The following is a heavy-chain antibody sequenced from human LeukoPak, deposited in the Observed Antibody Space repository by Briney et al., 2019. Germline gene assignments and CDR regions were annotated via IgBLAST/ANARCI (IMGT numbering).Heavy chain of an antibody. J-gene: IGHJ5*02. CDR1: GFTFDDYA. CDR3: AKDIGR. CDR2: ISWNSGSI. Sequence: TGRSLRLSCAASGFTFDDYAMHWVRQAPGKSLEWVSGISWNSGSIGYADSVKGRFTISRDNAKNSLYLQMNSLRAEDTALYYCAKDIGRWGQGTLVTVSS. V-gene: IGHV3-9*01.